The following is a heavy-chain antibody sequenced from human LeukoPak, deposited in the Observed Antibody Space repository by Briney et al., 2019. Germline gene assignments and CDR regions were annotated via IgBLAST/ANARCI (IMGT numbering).Heavy chain of an antibody. CDR1: GGSISTSDYY. CDR3: ARWGRRYCSSTSCPEDGFDI. D-gene: IGHD2-2*01. Sequence: PSETLSLTCTVSGGSISTSDYYWNWIRQPPGRGLEWIGYIFYSGNTYYNPSLKSRLTISVDTSKNEFSLKLRSVTAADTAVYYCARWGRRYCSSTSCPEDGFDIWGQGTMVTVSS. J-gene: IGHJ3*02. V-gene: IGHV4-30-4*01. CDR2: IFYSGNT.